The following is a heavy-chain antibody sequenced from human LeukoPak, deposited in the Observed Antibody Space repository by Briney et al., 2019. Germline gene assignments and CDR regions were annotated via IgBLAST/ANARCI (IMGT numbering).Heavy chain of an antibody. D-gene: IGHD3-16*01. CDR2: ISGGGGTT. V-gene: IGHV3-23*01. CDR1: GFTFDSYA. Sequence: GGSLRLSCAASGFTFDSYAMSWVRRAPGKGPEWVSTISGGGGTTYYADSVKGRFTISRDNSQNTLYLQMNSLRADDTAKYYCAKDREYNYDATLDNWGQGTLVTVSS. J-gene: IGHJ4*02. CDR3: AKDREYNYDATLDN.